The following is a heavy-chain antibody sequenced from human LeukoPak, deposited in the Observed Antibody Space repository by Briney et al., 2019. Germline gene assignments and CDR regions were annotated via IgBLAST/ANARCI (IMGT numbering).Heavy chain of an antibody. CDR3: ARLDWNYVAYFDY. D-gene: IGHD1-7*01. CDR2: ISSGSSTI. CDR1: GFTVSSNS. J-gene: IGHJ4*02. Sequence: GGSLRLSCTVSGFTVSSNSMSWVRQAPGKGLEWVSYISSGSSTIYYADSVKGRFTISRDNAKNSLYLQMNSLRAEDTAVYYCARLDWNYVAYFDYWGQGTLVTVSS. V-gene: IGHV3-48*01.